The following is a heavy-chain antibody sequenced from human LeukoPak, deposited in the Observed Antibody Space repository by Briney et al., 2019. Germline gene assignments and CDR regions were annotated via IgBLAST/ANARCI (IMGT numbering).Heavy chain of an antibody. CDR1: GFTFSSYS. CDR3: ARDTPYYDILTGYYNRDAFDI. Sequence: GGSLRLSCTASGFTFSSYSMNWVRQAPGKGLEWVSSISSSSSYIYYADSVKGRFTISRDNAKNSLYLQMNSLRAEDTAVYYCARDTPYYDILTGYYNRDAFDIRGQGTMVTVSS. V-gene: IGHV3-21*01. D-gene: IGHD3-9*01. J-gene: IGHJ3*02. CDR2: ISSSSSYI.